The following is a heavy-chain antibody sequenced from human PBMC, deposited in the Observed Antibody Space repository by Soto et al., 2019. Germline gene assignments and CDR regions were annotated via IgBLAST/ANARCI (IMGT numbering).Heavy chain of an antibody. Sequence: PGASLKISCKGSGYSFPSYWIGWVRQRPGKGLEWMGIIYPTNSETRYSPSFQGQVTISADKSISTAYLQWSSLKASDTAIYYFARLPYAWNCLDYYYYVMDIWGQVTSVTISS. CDR2: IYPTNSET. J-gene: IGHJ6*02. D-gene: IGHD1-7*01. CDR3: ARLPYAWNCLDYYYYVMDI. V-gene: IGHV5-51*01. CDR1: GYSFPSYW.